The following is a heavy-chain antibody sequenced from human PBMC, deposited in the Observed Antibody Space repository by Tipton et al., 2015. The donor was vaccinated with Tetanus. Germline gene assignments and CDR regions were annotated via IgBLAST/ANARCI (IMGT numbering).Heavy chain of an antibody. J-gene: IGHJ4*02. D-gene: IGHD1-26*01. V-gene: IGHV3-48*01. CDR3: ARDGGLSTWGRSFDY. CDR2: ISSGSGSTM. Sequence: VQLVQSGGGLVQPGGSLRLSCAASGFTFSSYSMNWVRQAPGKGLEWVSYISSGSGSTMYYADSVKGRFTISRDNAKNSLDLQMNSLRVDDTAVYYCARDGGLSTWGRSFDYWGQGALVTVSS. CDR1: GFTFSSYS.